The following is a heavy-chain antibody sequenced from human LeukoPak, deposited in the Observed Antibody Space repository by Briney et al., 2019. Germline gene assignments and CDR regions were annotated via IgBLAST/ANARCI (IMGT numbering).Heavy chain of an antibody. D-gene: IGHD3-22*01. CDR2: ISGSGGST. Sequence: GRSLRLSCAASGFTFSSYAMSWVRQAPGKGLEWVSAISGSGGSTYYADSVKGRFTISRDNSKNTLYLQMNSLRAEDTAVYYCAKPYDSSHYYYYGMDVWGQGTTVTVSS. J-gene: IGHJ6*02. CDR3: AKPYDSSHYYYYGMDV. V-gene: IGHV3-23*01. CDR1: GFTFSSYA.